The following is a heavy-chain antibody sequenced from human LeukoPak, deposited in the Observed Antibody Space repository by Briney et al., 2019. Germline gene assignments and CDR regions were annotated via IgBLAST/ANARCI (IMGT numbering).Heavy chain of an antibody. J-gene: IGHJ4*02. D-gene: IGHD1-26*01. CDR3: ARGSGSYPFDY. CDR2: IYHSGST. CDR1: GGSISSGSYY. Sequence: PSETLSLTCTVSGGSISSGSYYWGWIRQPPGKGLEWIGSIYHSGSTYYNPSLKSRVTISVDTSKNQFSLKLSSVTAADTAVYYCARGSGSYPFDYWGQGTLVTVSS. V-gene: IGHV4-39*07.